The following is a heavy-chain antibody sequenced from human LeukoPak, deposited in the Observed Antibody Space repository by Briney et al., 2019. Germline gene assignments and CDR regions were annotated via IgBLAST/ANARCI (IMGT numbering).Heavy chain of an antibody. V-gene: IGHV3-72*01. CDR2: SRNKANRYTT. D-gene: IGHD5-12*01. CDR3: ARGSDYDWRSFDC. CDR1: GFSFSDHY. Sequence: HTGGSLRLSCAASGFSFSDHYMDWVRQAPGKGLEWVGRSRNKANRYTTEYAASVKGRFTISRDDSKNSLYLQMNSLKTEDTAVYYCARGSDYDWRSFDCWGQGTLVTVSS. J-gene: IGHJ4*02.